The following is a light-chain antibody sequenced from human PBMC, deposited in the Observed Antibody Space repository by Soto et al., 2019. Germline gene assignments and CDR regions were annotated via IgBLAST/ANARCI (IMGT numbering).Light chain of an antibody. CDR3: SSYTSSSTLV. J-gene: IGLJ2*01. Sequence: QSALTQPVSVSGSPGQSITISCTGTSSDVGGYNYVSWYQHHPGKAPKLMIYDVTNRPSGVSDRFSGSKSGNTASLTISGLQAEDEADYYCSSYTSSSTLVFRGGTQLTVL. V-gene: IGLV2-14*03. CDR2: DVT. CDR1: SSDVGGYNY.